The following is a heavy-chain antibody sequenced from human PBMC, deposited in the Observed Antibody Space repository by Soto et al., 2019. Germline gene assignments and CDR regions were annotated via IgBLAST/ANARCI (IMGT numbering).Heavy chain of an antibody. CDR1: GFTFSDFG. Sequence: GGSLRLSCAASGFTFSDFGIHWVRQAPGKGLEWVAFISYEGRNKWLADSVKGRSTISSDTSKSTVGLQMNSLRPEDTGVYYCAKDCGGGSHHHCYGLDVRGHGTTVTVSS. CDR2: ISYEGRNK. J-gene: IGHJ6*02. V-gene: IGHV3-30*18. D-gene: IGHD2-21*01. CDR3: AKDCGGGSHHHCYGLDV.